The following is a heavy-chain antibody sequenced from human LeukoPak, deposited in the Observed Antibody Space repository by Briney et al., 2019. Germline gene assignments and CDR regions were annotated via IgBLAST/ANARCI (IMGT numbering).Heavy chain of an antibody. J-gene: IGHJ4*02. V-gene: IGHV3-30*04. CDR3: ARFYANEWELPH. D-gene: IGHD1-26*01. CDR1: GFTFSSYA. Sequence: GGSLRLSCAASGFTFSSYAMHWVRQAPGKGLEWVAVISYDGSNKYYADSVKGRFTISRDSSKNTLYLQMNSLRAEDTAVYYCARFYANEWELPHWGQGTLVTVSS. CDR2: ISYDGSNK.